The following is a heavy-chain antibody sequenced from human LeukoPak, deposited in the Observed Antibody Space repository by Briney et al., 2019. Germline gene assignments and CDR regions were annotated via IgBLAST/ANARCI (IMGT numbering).Heavy chain of an antibody. CDR3: ARVLVVADTRGMDV. J-gene: IGHJ6*01. Sequence: ASVNLSCTASGSTFSSYYMHWVRQAPAQGHEVMGIINPSVGSTSYANKFQGRVTMTSAMSTSKVYRDLSSLRSEDRAVEYCARVLVVADTRGMDVWGEGSTVSVSS. CDR1: GSTFSSYY. D-gene: IGHD2-15*01. V-gene: IGHV1-46*01. CDR2: INPSVGST.